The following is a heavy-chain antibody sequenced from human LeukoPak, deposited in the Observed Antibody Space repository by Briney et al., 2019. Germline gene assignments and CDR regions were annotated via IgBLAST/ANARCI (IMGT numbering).Heavy chain of an antibody. J-gene: IGHJ4*02. CDR3: ARVSGSYYFDY. D-gene: IGHD3-10*01. V-gene: IGHV3-48*02. CDR1: GFTFSSYS. CDR2: ISGSSSPI. Sequence: GGSLRLSCAASGFTFSSYSMTWVRQAPGKGLEWVSYISGSSSPIYYADSVKGRVTISRDNAKDSLYLQMTSLRDEDTAVYYCARVSGSYYFDYWGQGTLVTV.